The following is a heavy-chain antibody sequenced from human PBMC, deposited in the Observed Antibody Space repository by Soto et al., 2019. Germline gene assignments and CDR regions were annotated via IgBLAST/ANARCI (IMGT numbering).Heavy chain of an antibody. Sequence: QVQLQESGPGLVKPSVTLSLTCAVSGGSISTDYWWSWGRQPPGKGLEWIGEVNHSGTTNYIQTLKSRFTMSVDKSGNQVSLELTSVAAADTAVYYCARGIDYRWVYWGQGALVTVSS. CDR1: GGSISTDYW. V-gene: IGHV4-4*02. CDR3: ARGIDYRWVY. J-gene: IGHJ4*02. CDR2: VNHSGTT. D-gene: IGHD3-16*02.